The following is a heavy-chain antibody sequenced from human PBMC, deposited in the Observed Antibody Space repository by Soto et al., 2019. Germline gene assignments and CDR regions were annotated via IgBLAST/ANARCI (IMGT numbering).Heavy chain of an antibody. D-gene: IGHD6-13*01. Sequence: ASVKVSCKASGYTFTGYYMHWVRQAPGQGLEWMGWINPNSGGTNYAQKFQGWVTMTRDTSISTAYMELSRLRSDDTAVYYCARGNYSSSPGAILDYWGQGTLLTVSS. V-gene: IGHV1-2*04. CDR3: ARGNYSSSPGAILDY. CDR2: INPNSGGT. J-gene: IGHJ4*02. CDR1: GYTFTGYY.